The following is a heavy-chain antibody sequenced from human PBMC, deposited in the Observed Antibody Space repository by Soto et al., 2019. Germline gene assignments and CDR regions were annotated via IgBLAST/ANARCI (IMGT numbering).Heavy chain of an antibody. Sequence: GASVKVSWKASGYTFTSYAMHWVRQAPGQRLEWMGWINAGNGNTKYSQKFQGRVTITRDTSASTAYMELSSLRSEDTAVYYCARKYSYGSGTTPSSYYYYGMDVWGQGTTVTVSS. CDR3: ARKYSYGSGTTPSSYYYYGMDV. CDR2: INAGNGNT. J-gene: IGHJ6*02. D-gene: IGHD5-18*01. V-gene: IGHV1-3*01. CDR1: GYTFTSYA.